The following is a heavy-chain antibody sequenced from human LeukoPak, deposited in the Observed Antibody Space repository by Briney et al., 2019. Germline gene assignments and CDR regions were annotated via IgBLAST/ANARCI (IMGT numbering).Heavy chain of an antibody. CDR1: GGSISNCY. D-gene: IGHD6-19*01. CDR3: ARLTPGIAVAGTTYYHYLDV. Sequence: SETLSLTCTVSGGSISNCYWSWIRQPPRKGLEWIGYIHHSGSTNYNPSLKSRVTISVDTSKNQFSLKLSSVTAADTAVYYCARLTPGIAVAGTTYYHYLDVWGKGTTVTVSS. CDR2: IHHSGST. V-gene: IGHV4-59*08. J-gene: IGHJ6*03.